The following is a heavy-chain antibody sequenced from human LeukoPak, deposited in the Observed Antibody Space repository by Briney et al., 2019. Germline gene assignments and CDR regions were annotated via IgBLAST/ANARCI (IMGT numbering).Heavy chain of an antibody. J-gene: IGHJ4*02. CDR3: ARLRGYSGYAEGFDY. CDR1: GDSITSYY. Sequence: SETLSLTCIVSGDSITSYYWSWIRQSPGKGLEWIGNIYYSGDIHYNPSLKSRVTISVDTAKNQFSLKLSSVAAADTAVYYCARLRGYSGYAEGFDYWGQGTLVTVSS. V-gene: IGHV4-59*12. D-gene: IGHD5-12*01. CDR2: IYYSGDI.